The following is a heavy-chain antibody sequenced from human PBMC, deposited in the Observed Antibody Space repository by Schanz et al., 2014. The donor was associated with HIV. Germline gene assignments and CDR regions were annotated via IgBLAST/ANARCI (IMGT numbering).Heavy chain of an antibody. V-gene: IGHV1-18*01. J-gene: IGHJ4*02. CDR3: ARAGDISGYYIDY. CDR2: ISTSNGNT. Sequence: QVQLVQSGAEVKKPGASVRVSCKTSGYIFTSNGISWVRQAPGQGLEWMGWISTSNGNTNYAQKFQGRVTMTTDTSTSTAYMELSSLRSEDTAVYYCARAGDISGYYIDYWGQGTLVTVSS. D-gene: IGHD3-22*01. CDR1: GYIFTSNG.